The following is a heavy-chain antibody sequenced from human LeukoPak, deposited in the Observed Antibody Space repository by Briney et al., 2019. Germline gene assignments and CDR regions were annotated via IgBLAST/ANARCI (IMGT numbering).Heavy chain of an antibody. J-gene: IGHJ4*02. CDR1: GGTFSSYA. CDR3: ARAPSLKPPYDYVWGSYRHGHFDY. D-gene: IGHD3-16*02. CDR2: IIPIFGTA. V-gene: IGHV1-69*01. Sequence: SVKVSCKASGGTFSSYAISWVRQAPGQGLEWMGGIIPIFGTANYAQKFQGRVTITADESTSTAYMELSSLRSEDTAVYYCARAPSLKPPYDYVWGSYRHGHFDYWGQGTLVTVSS.